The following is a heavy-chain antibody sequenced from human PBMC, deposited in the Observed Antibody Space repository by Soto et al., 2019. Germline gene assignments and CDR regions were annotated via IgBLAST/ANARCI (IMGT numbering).Heavy chain of an antibody. J-gene: IGHJ4*02. CDR3: ARADIVATIRFDY. D-gene: IGHD5-12*01. CDR2: INPSGGST. V-gene: IGHV1-46*03. Sequence: ASVKVSCKALGYTFTSYYMNWVRQAPGQGLGWMGIINPSGGSTSYAQKFQGRVTMTRDTSTSTVYMELSSLRSEDTAVYYCARADIVATIRFDYWGQGTLVTVSS. CDR1: GYTFTSYY.